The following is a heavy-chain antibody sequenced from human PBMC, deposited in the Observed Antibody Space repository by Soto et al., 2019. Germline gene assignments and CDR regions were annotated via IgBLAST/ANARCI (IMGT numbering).Heavy chain of an antibody. J-gene: IGHJ4*02. Sequence: VGSLRLSCAASGFTFSDYYMSWIRQAPGKGLEWVSYISSSSSYTNYADSVKGRFTISRDNAKNSLYLQMNSLRAEDTAVYYCASVAYYYDSSGYYTPPYYFDYWGQGTLVTVSS. D-gene: IGHD3-22*01. V-gene: IGHV3-11*06. CDR3: ASVAYYYDSSGYYTPPYYFDY. CDR2: ISSSSSYT. CDR1: GFTFSDYY.